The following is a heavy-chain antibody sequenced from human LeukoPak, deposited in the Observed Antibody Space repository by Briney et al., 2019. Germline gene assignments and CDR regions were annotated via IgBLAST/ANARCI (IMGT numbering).Heavy chain of an antibody. J-gene: IGHJ4*02. CDR2: IYAGGST. CDR1: GFTVGSTY. Sequence: GGSLRLSCAASGFTVGSTYMTWVRQAPGKGLEWVSVIYAGGSTYYADSVKGRFTISRDNSKNTLYLQMNSLRAEDTAVYYCAKDWSNYAPQHFDYWGQGTLVTVSS. D-gene: IGHD4-11*01. CDR3: AKDWSNYAPQHFDY. V-gene: IGHV3-66*01.